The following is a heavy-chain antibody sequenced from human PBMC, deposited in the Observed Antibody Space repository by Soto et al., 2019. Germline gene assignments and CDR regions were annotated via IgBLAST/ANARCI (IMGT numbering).Heavy chain of an antibody. D-gene: IGHD2-2*02. J-gene: IGHJ4*02. CDR1: GFTFSSYE. CDR3: ARNGGQLLYSN. V-gene: IGHV3-48*03. Sequence: HPGGSLRLSCAASGFTFSSYEMNWVRQAPGKGLEWVSYISSSGSTIYYADSVKGRFTISRDNAKNSLYLQMNSLRAEDTAVYYCARNGGQLLYSNWGQGTLVTVSS. CDR2: ISSSGSTI.